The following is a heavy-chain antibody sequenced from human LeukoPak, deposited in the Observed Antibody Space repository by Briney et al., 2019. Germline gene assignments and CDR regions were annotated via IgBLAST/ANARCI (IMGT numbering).Heavy chain of an antibody. D-gene: IGHD6-19*01. CDR3: AKGYSSGWLRNNWFDP. V-gene: IGHV3-30*02. J-gene: IGHJ5*02. CDR1: GFTFSSYG. Sequence: GGSLRLSCAASGFTFSSYGMHWVRQAPGKGLEWVAFIRYDGSNKYYADSVKGRFTISRDNSKNTLYLQMNSLRAEDTAVYYCAKGYSSGWLRNNWFDPWGQGTLVTVSS. CDR2: IRYDGSNK.